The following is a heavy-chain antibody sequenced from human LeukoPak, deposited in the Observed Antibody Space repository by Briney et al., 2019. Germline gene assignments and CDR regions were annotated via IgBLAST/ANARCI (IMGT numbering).Heavy chain of an antibody. D-gene: IGHD2-2*01. V-gene: IGHV3-48*03. J-gene: IGHJ5*02. Sequence: HPEGSLRLSCAASGFAFSNYEMNWVRQAPGKGLEWVSYISPSGGTITYADSVKGRFTISRDNAKNSLYLQMNSLGAEDTAVYYCVRVRYCSSTNCHGGWFDPWGQGTLVTVSS. CDR3: VRVRYCSSTNCHGGWFDP. CDR1: GFAFSNYE. CDR2: ISPSGGTI.